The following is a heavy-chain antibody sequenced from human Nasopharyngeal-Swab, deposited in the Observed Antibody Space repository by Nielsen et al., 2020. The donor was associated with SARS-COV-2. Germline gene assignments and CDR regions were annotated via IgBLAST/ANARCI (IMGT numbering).Heavy chain of an antibody. V-gene: IGHV1-46*01. CDR2: INPSGGST. CDR3: ARTVAGTPGGMDV. J-gene: IGHJ6*02. Sequence: ASVKVSCKASGYTFTSYYMHWVRQAPGQGLEWMGIINPSGGSTTYAQKFQGRVTMTRDTSTSTVYMELSSLRSEDTAVYYCARTVAGTPGGMDVWGQGTTVTVSS. D-gene: IGHD6-19*01. CDR1: GYTFTSYY.